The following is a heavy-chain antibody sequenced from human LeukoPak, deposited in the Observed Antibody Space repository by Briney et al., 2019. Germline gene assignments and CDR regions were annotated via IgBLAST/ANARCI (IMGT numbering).Heavy chain of an antibody. CDR2: IYYSGST. Sequence: SETLSLTCSVSGGSISSSIYSWGWIRQPPGKGLEWIGSIYYSGSTYYNPSLKSRVIILVDTSKNQFSLKLSSVTAADTAVYYCARVPLIGRAEESDVFDIWGQGTMVTVSS. J-gene: IGHJ3*02. CDR1: GGSISSSIYS. D-gene: IGHD3-16*01. CDR3: ARVPLIGRAEESDVFDI. V-gene: IGHV4-39*07.